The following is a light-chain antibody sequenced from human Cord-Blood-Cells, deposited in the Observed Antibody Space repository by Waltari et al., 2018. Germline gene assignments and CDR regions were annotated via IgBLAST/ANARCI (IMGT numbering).Light chain of an antibody. CDR3: MQALQTWT. V-gene: IGKV2-28*01. J-gene: IGKJ1*01. CDR2: LGS. Sequence: DIMMTQPPLSLPVTPGEPSSISCRSSKTLLHSNGYNYLDWYLQKPGQSPQLLIYLGSYRASGVPDRFSGSGSGTDFTLIISRVDAENVGVYYCMQALQTWTFGQGTKVEIK. CDR1: KTLLHSNGYNY.